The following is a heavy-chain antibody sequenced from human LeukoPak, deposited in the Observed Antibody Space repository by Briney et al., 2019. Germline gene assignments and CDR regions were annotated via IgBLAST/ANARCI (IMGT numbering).Heavy chain of an antibody. V-gene: IGHV3-15*01. CDR1: RFTFSNAW. CDR3: AIDEPNYAPYDFDY. D-gene: IGHD4/OR15-4a*01. Sequence: GGSLRLSCAASRFTFSNAWVNWVRQAPGKGLEWVGRIKSKADGETKDYAAPVKGRFTISRDDSNNMVYLQMNSLKIEDTAVYYCAIDEPNYAPYDFDYWGQGTLVTVSS. CDR2: IKSKADGETK. J-gene: IGHJ4*02.